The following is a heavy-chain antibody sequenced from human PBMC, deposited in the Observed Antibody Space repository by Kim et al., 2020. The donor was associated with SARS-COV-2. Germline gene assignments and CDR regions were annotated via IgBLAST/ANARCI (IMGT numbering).Heavy chain of an antibody. CDR1: GGSISSYY. V-gene: IGHV4-59*13. D-gene: IGHD4-17*01. Sequence: SETLSLTCTVSGGSISSYYWSWIRQPPGKGLEWIGYIYYSGSTNYNPSLKSRVTIPVDTSKNQFSLKLSSVTAADTAVYYCARGRNGDYGGAFDIWGQGTMVTVSS. CDR3: ARGRNGDYGGAFDI. J-gene: IGHJ3*02. CDR2: IYYSGST.